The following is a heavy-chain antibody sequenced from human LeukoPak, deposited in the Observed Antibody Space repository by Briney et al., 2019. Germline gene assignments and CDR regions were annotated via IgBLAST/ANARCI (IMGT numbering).Heavy chain of an antibody. D-gene: IGHD5-18*01. V-gene: IGHV4-34*01. Sequence: SETLSLTCAVYGGSFSGYYWSWIRQPPGKGLEWIGEINHSGSTNYNPSLKSRVTISVDTSKNQFSLKLSSVTAADTAVYYCARGGIQLWLRNWFDPWGQGTLVTVPS. J-gene: IGHJ5*02. CDR2: INHSGST. CDR3: ARGGIQLWLRNWFDP. CDR1: GGSFSGYY.